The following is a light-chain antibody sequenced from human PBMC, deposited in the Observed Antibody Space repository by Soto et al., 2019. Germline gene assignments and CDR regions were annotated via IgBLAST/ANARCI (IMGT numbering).Light chain of an antibody. Sequence: EIVLTQSPGTLSLSPGERATLSCRASQSVSSNYLAWYQQKPGQAPRLLIYGASSRATGIPDRFSGSASGTDFTLTISRLEPEDFAVYFCQQFGSSPWTFGQGTKVDIK. CDR1: QSVSSNY. J-gene: IGKJ1*01. CDR2: GAS. V-gene: IGKV3-20*01. CDR3: QQFGSSPWT.